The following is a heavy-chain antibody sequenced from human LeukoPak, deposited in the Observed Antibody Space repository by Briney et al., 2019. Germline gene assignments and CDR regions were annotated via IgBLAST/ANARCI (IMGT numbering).Heavy chain of an antibody. V-gene: IGHV3-21*01. D-gene: IGHD3-16*02. CDR2: ISSSSSYI. CDR3: ARDVYDYVWGVYRYVDY. Sequence: GGSLRLSCAASGFTFSSYSMNWVRQAPGKGLEWVSSISSSSSYIYYADSVKGRFTISRDNAKNSLYLQMNSLRAEDTAVYYCARDVYDYVWGVYRYVDYWGQGTLVTVSS. J-gene: IGHJ4*02. CDR1: GFTFSSYS.